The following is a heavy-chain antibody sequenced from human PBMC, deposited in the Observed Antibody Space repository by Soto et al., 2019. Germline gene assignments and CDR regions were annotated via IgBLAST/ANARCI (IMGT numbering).Heavy chain of an antibody. V-gene: IGHV4-59*01. CDR1: GGSIXSYY. D-gene: IGHD3-22*01. CDR2: IYYSGST. J-gene: IGHJ6*02. CDR3: ARDGKYYYDSSGYLGYYYGMDV. Sequence: SETLSLTCTVSGGSIXSYYWSWIRQPPGKGLEWIGYIYYSGSTNYNPSLKSRVTISVDTSKNQFSLKLSSVTAADTAVYYCARDGKYYYDSSGYLGYYYGMDVWGQGTTVTVSS.